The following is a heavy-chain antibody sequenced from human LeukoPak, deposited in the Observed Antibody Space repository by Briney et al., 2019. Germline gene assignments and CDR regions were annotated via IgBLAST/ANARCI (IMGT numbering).Heavy chain of an antibody. J-gene: IGHJ6*03. CDR2: ISSSSSTI. D-gene: IGHD3-10*01. CDR3: AREGRVLWFGELSYYYYYMDV. V-gene: IGHV3-48*01. CDR1: GFTFSSYS. Sequence: PGGSLRLSCAASGFTFSSYSMNWVRQAPGKGLEWVSYISSSSSTIYYADSVKGRFTISRDNAKNPLYLQMNSLRAEDTAVYYCAREGRVLWFGELSYYYYYMDVWGKGTTVTVSS.